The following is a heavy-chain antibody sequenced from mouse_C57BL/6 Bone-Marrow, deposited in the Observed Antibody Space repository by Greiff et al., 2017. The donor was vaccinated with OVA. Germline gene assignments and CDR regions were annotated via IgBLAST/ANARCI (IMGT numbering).Heavy chain of an antibody. V-gene: IGHV3-6*01. CDR3: ARSPFYGYDGDY. Sequence: EVKVEESGPGLVKPSQSLSLTCSVTGYSITSGYYWNWIRQFPGNKLEWMGYISYDGSNNYNPSLKNRISITRDTSKNQFFLKLNSVTTEDTATYYCARSPFYGYDGDYWGQGTSVTVSS. J-gene: IGHJ4*01. CDR1: GYSITSGYY. CDR2: ISYDGSN. D-gene: IGHD2-9*01.